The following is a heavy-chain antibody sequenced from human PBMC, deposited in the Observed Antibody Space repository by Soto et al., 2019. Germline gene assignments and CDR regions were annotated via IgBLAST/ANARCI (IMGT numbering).Heavy chain of an antibody. J-gene: IGHJ5*02. CDR1: GYTFTGYY. D-gene: IGHD6-6*01. CDR3: ATDRGYSSSSWFDP. V-gene: IGHV1-2*02. Sequence: ASVMVSCKASGYTFTGYYMHWVRQAPGQGLEWMGWINPNSGGTNYAQKFQGRVTMTRDTSISTAYMELSRLRSDDTAVYYCATDRGYSSSSWFDPWGQGTLVTVSS. CDR2: INPNSGGT.